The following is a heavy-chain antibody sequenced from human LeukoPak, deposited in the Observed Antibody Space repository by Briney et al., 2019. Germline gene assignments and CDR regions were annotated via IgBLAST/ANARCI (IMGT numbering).Heavy chain of an antibody. CDR2: ISSSSSCI. V-gene: IGHV3-21*01. Sequence: PGGSLRLSCAASGFTFSSYSMNWVRQAPGKGLEWVSSISSSSSCIYYADSVKGRFTISRDNSKNTLYLQMNSLRAEDTAVYYCARDSYDFWSGRWFQHWGQGTLVTVSS. CDR1: GFTFSSYS. CDR3: ARDSYDFWSGRWFQH. J-gene: IGHJ1*01. D-gene: IGHD3-3*01.